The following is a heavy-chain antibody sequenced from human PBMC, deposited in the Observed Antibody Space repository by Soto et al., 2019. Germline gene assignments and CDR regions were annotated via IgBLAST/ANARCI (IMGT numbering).Heavy chain of an antibody. CDR1: GYTFTSYD. D-gene: IGHD3-22*01. Sequence: QVQLVQSGAEVKKPGASVKVSCKASGYTFTSYDINWVRQATGQGLEWMGWMNPNSGNTGYAQKFQGRVTMTRNTSIGKAYMELRSLRSEDTAVYYCARGGAYYYDSSGLEDYWGQGTLVTVSS. V-gene: IGHV1-8*01. CDR2: MNPNSGNT. J-gene: IGHJ4*02. CDR3: ARGGAYYYDSSGLEDY.